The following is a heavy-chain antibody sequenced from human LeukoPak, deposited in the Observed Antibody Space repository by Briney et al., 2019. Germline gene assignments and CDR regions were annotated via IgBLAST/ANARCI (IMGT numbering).Heavy chain of an antibody. V-gene: IGHV3-21*01. D-gene: IGHD3-22*01. J-gene: IGHJ4*02. CDR3: ARGNYKDSSGHSDY. CDR2: ISSSSSYI. Sequence: GGSLRLSCAASGFTFSSYSVNWVRQAPGKGLEWVSSISSSSSYIYYADSVKGRFTISRDNAKNSLYLQMNSLRAEDTAVYYCARGNYKDSSGHSDYWGQGTLVTVSS. CDR1: GFTFSSYS.